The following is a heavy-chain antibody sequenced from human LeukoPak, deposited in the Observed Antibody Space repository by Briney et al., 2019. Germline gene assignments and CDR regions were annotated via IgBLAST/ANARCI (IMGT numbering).Heavy chain of an antibody. V-gene: IGHV4-59*08. CDR3: ARGPSRIAAADADY. CDR2: IYYSGST. CDR1: GGSISSYY. J-gene: IGHJ4*02. Sequence: SETLSLTCTVSGGSISSYYWSWIRQPPGKGLEWIGYIYYSGSTNYNPSLKSRVTISVDTSKNQFSLKLSSVTAADTAVYYCARGPSRIAAADADYWGQGTLVTVSS. D-gene: IGHD6-13*01.